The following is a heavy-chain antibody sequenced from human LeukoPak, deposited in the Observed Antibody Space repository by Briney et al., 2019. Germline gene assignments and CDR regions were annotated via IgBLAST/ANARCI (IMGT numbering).Heavy chain of an antibody. CDR1: GFTFSNHA. V-gene: IGHV3-23*01. J-gene: IGHJ4*02. CDR2: ISPSGDIT. D-gene: IGHD3-10*01. Sequence: GGSLRLSCAASGFTFSNHAMSWVRQTPGKGLESVSGISPSGDITYYADSVKGRFTISRDNSKNTLYLEVISLTAEDTAVYYCAKDDAWLRFGEWSQGTLVTVSS. CDR3: AKDDAWLRFGE.